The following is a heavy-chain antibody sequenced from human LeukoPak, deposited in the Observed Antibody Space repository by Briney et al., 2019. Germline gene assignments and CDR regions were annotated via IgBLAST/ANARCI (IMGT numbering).Heavy chain of an antibody. CDR2: TYYRSTWYN. CDR1: GDSSSSNSVT. V-gene: IGHV6-1*01. CDR3: ARRLTQYDCFDP. Sequence: SRTLSLTCAISGDSSSSNSVTWNWIRQSPSRGLEWLGRTYYRSTWYNDHAVSVRGRITVNPDTSKNQFSLHLNSVTPEDTAVYYCARRLTQYDCFDPWGQGILVTVSS. D-gene: IGHD2-2*01. J-gene: IGHJ5*02.